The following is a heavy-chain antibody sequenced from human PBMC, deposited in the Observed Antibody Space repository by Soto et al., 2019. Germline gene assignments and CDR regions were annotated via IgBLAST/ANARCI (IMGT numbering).Heavy chain of an antibody. D-gene: IGHD6-19*01. CDR3: ARDSGWYIYGMDV. Sequence: QVQLVQSGAEVKKPGASVKVSCKASGYTFTSYGISWVRQAPGQGLEWMGWISAYNGNTNYAQKLQGRVTMTTDTSTSTAYRELRSLRSDDPAVYYCARDSGWYIYGMDVWGQGPPVTVSS. J-gene: IGHJ6*02. CDR2: ISAYNGNT. V-gene: IGHV1-18*01. CDR1: GYTFTSYG.